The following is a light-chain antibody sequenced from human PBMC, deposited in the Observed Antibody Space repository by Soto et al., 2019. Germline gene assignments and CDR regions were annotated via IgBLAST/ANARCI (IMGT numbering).Light chain of an antibody. CDR3: SSYTSSSPCV. CDR1: SSDVGGYRY. Sequence: QSVLTQPASVSGSPGQSITISWTGTSSDVGGYRYVSWYQQHPGKAPKLIIYEVSNRPSGVSNRFSGSKSGNTASLTISGLQAEDEADYYCSSYTSSSPCVFGTGTKGHRP. J-gene: IGLJ1*01. CDR2: EVS. V-gene: IGLV2-14*01.